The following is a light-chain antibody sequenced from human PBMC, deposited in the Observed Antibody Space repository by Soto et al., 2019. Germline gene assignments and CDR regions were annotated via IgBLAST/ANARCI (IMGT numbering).Light chain of an antibody. V-gene: IGKV3-15*01. J-gene: IGKJ5*01. Sequence: EVGMTQSPGTLSVSLGESATLSCRASQSVDGYLAWYQQKPGQAPRLLIYGASTRATGVTARFRGGGSGTEFTLTISSLQSEDSAVYYCQQYHKWPPITFGQGTRLEIK. CDR3: QQYHKWPPIT. CDR1: QSVDGY. CDR2: GAS.